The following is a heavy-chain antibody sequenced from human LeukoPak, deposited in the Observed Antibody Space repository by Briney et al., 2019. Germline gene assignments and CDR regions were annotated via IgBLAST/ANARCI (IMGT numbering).Heavy chain of an antibody. CDR2: ISAYNGNI. CDR3: ARDRYTAMGYYYYYYYMDV. J-gene: IGHJ6*03. V-gene: IGHV1-18*01. Sequence: ASVKVSCKASGCTFTSYGISWVRQAPGQGLEWMGWISAYNGNIKYAQKLQGRVTMTTDTSTSTAYMELRSLRSDDTAVYYCARDRYTAMGYYYYYYYMDVWGKGTTVTVSS. D-gene: IGHD5-18*01. CDR1: GCTFTSYG.